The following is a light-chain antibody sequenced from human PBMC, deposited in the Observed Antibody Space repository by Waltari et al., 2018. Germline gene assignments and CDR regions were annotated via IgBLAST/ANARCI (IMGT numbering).Light chain of an antibody. CDR2: DAS. CDR3: QQYNNWLYT. V-gene: IGKV3-15*01. J-gene: IGKJ2*01. Sequence: ERVMTQSPATLSVSPGETATLSCRASQSASTNFAWYQQKAGQAPRLLIYDASIRATGVPARFSGSGAGTEFTLTITGLQSEDFAVYYCQQYNNWLYTFGQGTKLEIK. CDR1: QSASTN.